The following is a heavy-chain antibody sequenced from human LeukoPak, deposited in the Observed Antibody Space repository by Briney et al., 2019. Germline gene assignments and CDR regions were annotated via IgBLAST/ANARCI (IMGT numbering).Heavy chain of an antibody. CDR1: GLTFDDYA. J-gene: IGHJ6*03. V-gene: IGHV3-9*01. CDR2: ISWNSGSI. D-gene: IGHD5-18*01. Sequence: GGSLRLSCAASGLTFDDYAMHWVRQAPGKGLEWVSGISWNSGSIGYADSVKGRFTISRDNAKNSLYLQMNSLRAEDTALYYCAKDGYGYSRGYHYYYMDVWGKGTTVTISS. CDR3: AKDGYGYSRGYHYYYMDV.